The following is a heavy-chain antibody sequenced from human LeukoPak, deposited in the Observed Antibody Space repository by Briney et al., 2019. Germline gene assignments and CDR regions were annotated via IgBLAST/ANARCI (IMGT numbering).Heavy chain of an antibody. CDR2: ITSNGGST. J-gene: IGHJ3*02. CDR3: ARDGLGTDMVPKPSDAFDI. D-gene: IGHD4/OR15-4a*01. CDR1: GFTFSSYS. Sequence: GGSLRLSCSGSGFTFSSYSMHWVRQAPGRGLEYVSGITSNGGSTYYADSMKGRFTISRDNSKNTLYLQMSSLRAEDTAVYYCARDGLGTDMVPKPSDAFDIWGQGTMVTVSS. V-gene: IGHV3-64D*06.